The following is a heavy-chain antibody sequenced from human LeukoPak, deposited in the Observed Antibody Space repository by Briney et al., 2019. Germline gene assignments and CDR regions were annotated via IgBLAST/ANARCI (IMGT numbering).Heavy chain of an antibody. J-gene: IGHJ4*02. V-gene: IGHV4-38-2*02. D-gene: IGHD3-22*01. CDR2: IYHSGST. Sequence: PSETLSLTCTVSGYSISSGYYWGWIRQPPGKGLEWIGSIYHSGSTYYNPSLKSRVTISVDTSKNQFSLKLSSVTAADTAVYYCARASMIVVAPDYWGQGTLVTVSS. CDR3: ARASMIVVAPDY. CDR1: GYSISSGYY.